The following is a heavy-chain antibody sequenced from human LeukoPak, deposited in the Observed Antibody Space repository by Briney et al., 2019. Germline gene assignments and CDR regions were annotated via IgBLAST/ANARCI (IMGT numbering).Heavy chain of an antibody. J-gene: IGHJ4*02. CDR1: GYTFTGYY. CDR3: ARDPVYSSRWGGNDY. V-gene: IGHV1-2*06. D-gene: IGHD6-13*01. CDR2: INPNSGGT. Sequence: ASVKVSCKASGYTFTGYYMHWVRQAPGQGLEWMGRINPNSGGTNYAQKFQGRVTMTRDTSISTAYMELSRLRSDDTAVYYCARDPVYSSRWGGNDYWGQGTLVTVSS.